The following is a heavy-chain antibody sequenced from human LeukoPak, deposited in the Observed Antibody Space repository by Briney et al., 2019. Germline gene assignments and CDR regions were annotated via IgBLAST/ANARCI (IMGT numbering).Heavy chain of an antibody. J-gene: IGHJ4*02. CDR3: ATLTQGLRYFEWLSNFDY. CDR1: GYIFTTYG. Sequence: ASVKVSCKTSGYIFTTYGISWVRQAPGQGLEWMGGFDPEDGETIYAQKFQGRVTMTEDTSTDTAYMELSSLRSEDTAVYYCATLTQGLRYFEWLSNFDYWGQGTLVTVSS. D-gene: IGHD3-9*01. CDR2: FDPEDGET. V-gene: IGHV1-24*01.